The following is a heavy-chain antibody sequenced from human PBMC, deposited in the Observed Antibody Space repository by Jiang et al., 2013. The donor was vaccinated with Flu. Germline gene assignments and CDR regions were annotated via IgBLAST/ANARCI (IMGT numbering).Heavy chain of an antibody. CDR1: GFTFSSYG. Sequence: VQLLESGGGVVQPGESLRLSCAASGFTFSSYGIHWVRQAPGKGLEWVAFIRYDGRDKYYADSVKGRFTISRDNSKNTLFLQINSLRPEDTAVYYCVVLTTGTTDWDYWGQGTLVTVSS. CDR3: VVLTTGTTDWDY. D-gene: IGHD1-1*01. J-gene: IGHJ4*02. V-gene: IGHV3-30*02. CDR2: IRYDGRDK.